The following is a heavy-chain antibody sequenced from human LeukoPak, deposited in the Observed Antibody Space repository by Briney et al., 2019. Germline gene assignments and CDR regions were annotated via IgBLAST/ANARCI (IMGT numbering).Heavy chain of an antibody. V-gene: IGHV3-74*01. CDR1: GFTFISDW. CDR2: INSDGSST. CDR3: AREFCNCSRTDCLDDY. J-gene: IGHJ4*02. D-gene: IGHD2-2*01. Sequence: QPGGSLRLSFASSGFTFISDWMRWVRQAPGKGLVWVSCINSDGSSTNYADSVKGRFTISRDNTKSTVYLQMNSLRAEDTAVYYCAREFCNCSRTDCLDDYRGQGTLVTVSS.